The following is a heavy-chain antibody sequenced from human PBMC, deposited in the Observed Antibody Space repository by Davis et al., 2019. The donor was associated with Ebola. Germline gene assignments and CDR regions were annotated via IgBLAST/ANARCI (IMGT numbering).Heavy chain of an antibody. CDR1: GYTFTSYA. D-gene: IGHD6-13*01. CDR3: ARVLRIAAARVTLVGYGMDV. V-gene: IGHV1-3*01. CDR2: INAGNGNT. J-gene: IGHJ6*02. Sequence: ASVKVSCKASGYTFTSYAMHWVRQAPGQRLEWMGWINAGNGNTKYSQKFQGRVTITRDTSASTAYMELSSLRSEDTAVYYCARVLRIAAARVTLVGYGMDVWGQGTTVTVSS.